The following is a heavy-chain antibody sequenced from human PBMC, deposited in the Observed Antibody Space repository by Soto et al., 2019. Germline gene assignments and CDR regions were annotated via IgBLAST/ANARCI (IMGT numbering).Heavy chain of an antibody. J-gene: IGHJ4*02. CDR3: AREGIGGDYWGDY. CDR1: GFTFETYG. D-gene: IGHD3-3*01. CDR2: SSWDETSK. V-gene: IGHV3-30*03. Sequence: QVQLVESGGGVVQPGRSLRLSCAASGFTFETYGMHCVRQAPGKGLDWVAVSSWDETSKYYSDSVKGRFTISRDNCKNILFLQMNRMRVEDTAVYYWAREGIGGDYWGDYWGQGTLVTVSS.